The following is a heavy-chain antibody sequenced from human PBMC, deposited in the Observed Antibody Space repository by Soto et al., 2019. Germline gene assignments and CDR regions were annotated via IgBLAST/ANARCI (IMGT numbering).Heavy chain of an antibody. CDR1: GYTLTELS. J-gene: IGHJ4*02. V-gene: IGHV1-24*01. CDR2: FDPEDGET. CDR3: ATARYCTNGVCNLDY. D-gene: IGHD2-8*01. Sequence: GASVKVSCKVSGYTLTELSMHWVRQAPGKGLEWMGGFDPEDGETIYAQKFQGRVTMTEDTSTDTAYMELSSLRSEDTAVYYCATARYCTNGVCNLDYWGQGTLVTVSS.